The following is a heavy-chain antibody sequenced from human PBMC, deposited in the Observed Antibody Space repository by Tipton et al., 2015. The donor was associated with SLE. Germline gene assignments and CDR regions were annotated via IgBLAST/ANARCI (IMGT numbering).Heavy chain of an antibody. J-gene: IGHJ3*01. CDR3: AREHISSLRDAFEV. CDR1: GGSINTASYY. D-gene: IGHD2-15*01. V-gene: IGHV4-61*02. Sequence: TLSLTCNVSGGSINTASYYWSWVRRPAGKGLEWIGRIYATGVTKYNPSLKSRVTISVDTSSNHFSLKVNSVTVVDTAMYYCAREHISSLRDAFEVWGQGTKVTVS. CDR2: IYATGVT.